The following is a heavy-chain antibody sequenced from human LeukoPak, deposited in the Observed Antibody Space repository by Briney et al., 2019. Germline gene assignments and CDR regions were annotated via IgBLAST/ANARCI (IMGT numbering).Heavy chain of an antibody. J-gene: IGHJ5*02. CDR2: IYPGDSDT. Sequence: GESLKISCKGSGYRFTSYWIGWVRQMPGKGLEWMGIIYPGDSDTRYSPSFQGQVTISADKSISTAYLQWSSLKASDTAMYYCARMVMTTVTSNWFDPWGQGTLVTVSS. CDR1: GYRFTSYW. CDR3: ARMVMTTVTSNWFDP. D-gene: IGHD4-11*01. V-gene: IGHV5-51*01.